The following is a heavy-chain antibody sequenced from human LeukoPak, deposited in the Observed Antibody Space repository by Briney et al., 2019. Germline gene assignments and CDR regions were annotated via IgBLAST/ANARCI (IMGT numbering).Heavy chain of an antibody. J-gene: IGHJ6*03. CDR2: IYTSGST. V-gene: IGHV4-4*07. CDR3: ARIVVVPADYMYV. D-gene: IGHD2-15*01. CDR1: GGSISSYY. Sequence: PSETLSLTCTVSGGSISSYYWSWIRQPAEKGLEWIGRIYTSGSTNYNPSLKSRVTMSVDTSKNQFSLKLSSVTAADTPVYYCARIVVVPADYMYVWGKGTTVTVSS.